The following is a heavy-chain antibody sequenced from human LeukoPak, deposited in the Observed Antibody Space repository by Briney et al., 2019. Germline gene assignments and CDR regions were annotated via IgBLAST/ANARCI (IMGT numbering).Heavy chain of an antibody. CDR3: ANDLPTIFGVVIYDY. CDR1: GFTFSSYS. Sequence: GGSLRLSCAASGFTFSSYSMNWVRQAPGKGLEWVSSISSSSSYIYYADSVKGRFTISRDNSKNTLYLQMNSLRAEDTAVYYCANDLPTIFGVVIYDYWGQGTLVTVSS. D-gene: IGHD3-3*01. J-gene: IGHJ4*02. V-gene: IGHV3-21*04. CDR2: ISSSSSYI.